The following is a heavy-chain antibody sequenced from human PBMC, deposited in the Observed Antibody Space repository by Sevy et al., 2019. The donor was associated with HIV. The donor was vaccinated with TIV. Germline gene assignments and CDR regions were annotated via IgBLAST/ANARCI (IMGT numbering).Heavy chain of an antibody. Sequence: SQTLSLTCAISGDSVSSNSAAWNWIRQSPSRGLEWLGRTYYRSKWYNDYAVSVKSRITVSPDTSKNHFSLQLNVVTPEGTAVYYCARGGLEAGGFFFDYWGQGTLVTVSS. CDR1: GDSVSSNSAA. V-gene: IGHV6-1*01. D-gene: IGHD2-15*01. CDR2: TYYRSKWYN. J-gene: IGHJ4*02. CDR3: ARGGLEAGGFFFDY.